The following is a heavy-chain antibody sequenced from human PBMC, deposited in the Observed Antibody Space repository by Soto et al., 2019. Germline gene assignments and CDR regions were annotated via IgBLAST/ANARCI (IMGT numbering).Heavy chain of an antibody. CDR1: GGTFSSYT. J-gene: IGHJ4*02. Sequence: QVQLVQSGAEVKKPGSSVKVSCKASGGTFSSYTISWVRQAPGQGLEWMGRIIPILGIANYAQKFQGRVTRTAAKSTSTAYMELSSLRSEDTAVYYCAIRYSGSCRPFDYWGQGTLVTVSS. CDR3: AIRYSGSCRPFDY. D-gene: IGHD1-26*01. CDR2: IIPILGIA. V-gene: IGHV1-69*02.